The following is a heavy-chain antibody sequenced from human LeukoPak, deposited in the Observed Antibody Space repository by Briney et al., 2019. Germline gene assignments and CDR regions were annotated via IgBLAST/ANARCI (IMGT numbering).Heavy chain of an antibody. CDR3: ARDCSGGSCHDY. J-gene: IGHJ4*02. Sequence: ASVKVSCKASGGTFSSYAISWVRQAPGQGLEWMGGIIPIFGTANYAQKFQGRVTITADKSTSTAHMELSSLRSEDTAVYYCARDCSGGSCHDYWGQGTLVTVSS. CDR2: IIPIFGTA. D-gene: IGHD2-15*01. V-gene: IGHV1-69*06. CDR1: GGTFSSYA.